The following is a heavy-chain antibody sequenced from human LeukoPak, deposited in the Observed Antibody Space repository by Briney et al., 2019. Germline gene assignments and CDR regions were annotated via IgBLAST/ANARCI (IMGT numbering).Heavy chain of an antibody. CDR2: ISSSSSYI. D-gene: IGHD5-12*01. V-gene: IGHV3-21*01. Sequence: GGSLRLSCAASGFTFSSYSMNWVRQAPGKGLEWVSSISSSSSYIYYADSVKGRFTISRDNAKNSLYLQMNSLRAEDTAVYYCARDPAGYSGYDGQIDNWGQGTLVTVSS. CDR1: GFTFSSYS. J-gene: IGHJ4*02. CDR3: ARDPAGYSGYDGQIDN.